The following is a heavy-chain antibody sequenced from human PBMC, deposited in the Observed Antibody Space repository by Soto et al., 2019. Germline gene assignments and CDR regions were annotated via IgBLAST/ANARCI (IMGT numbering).Heavy chain of an antibody. D-gene: IGHD2-21*02. J-gene: IGHJ4*02. CDR3: ARQRTTVVTQAYFDH. V-gene: IGHV4-39*01. Sequence: PSETLSLTCIVSGESIGSSSYYWGWIRQPPGEGLEWIGSIYYSGRTYYNPSFKSRVTISIDTSKNQFSLKLSSVTATDTAVYYCARQRTTVVTQAYFDHWGQGALVTVSS. CDR2: IYYSGRT. CDR1: GESIGSSSYY.